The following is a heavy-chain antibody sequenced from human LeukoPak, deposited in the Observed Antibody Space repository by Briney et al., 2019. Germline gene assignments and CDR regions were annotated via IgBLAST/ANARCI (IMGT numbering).Heavy chain of an antibody. V-gene: IGHV4-59*01. CDR2: IYYSGST. CDR1: GGSISSYY. D-gene: IGHD6-13*01. J-gene: IGHJ3*02. CDR3: AAAAADEFQHQDAFDI. Sequence: SETLSLTCTVSGGSISSYYWSWIRQPPGKGLEWIGYIYYSGSTNYNPSLKSRVTISVDTSKNQFSLKLSSVTAADTAVYYFAAAAADEFQHQDAFDIWGQGTMVTVSS.